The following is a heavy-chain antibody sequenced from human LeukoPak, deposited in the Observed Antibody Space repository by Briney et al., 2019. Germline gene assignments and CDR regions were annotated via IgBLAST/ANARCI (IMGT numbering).Heavy chain of an antibody. Sequence: GGSLRLSCAASGFIFSNYAMSWVRQAPGKGLEWVSSISSSSSYIYYADAVKGRFTISRDKSKNTLFLQMNSLRAEDTAVYYCAKSYGDYLGYFDSWGQGTLVTVSS. CDR1: GFIFSNYA. CDR2: ISSSSSYI. CDR3: AKSYGDYLGYFDS. J-gene: IGHJ4*02. D-gene: IGHD4-17*01. V-gene: IGHV3-23*01.